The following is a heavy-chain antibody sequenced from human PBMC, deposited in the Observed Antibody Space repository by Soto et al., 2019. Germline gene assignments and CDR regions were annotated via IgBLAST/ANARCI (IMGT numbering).Heavy chain of an antibody. CDR3: AKDMGSSSWSERYNWFDP. CDR2: ISGSGGST. V-gene: IGHV3-23*01. J-gene: IGHJ5*02. D-gene: IGHD6-13*01. Sequence: QPGGSLRLSCAASGFTFSSYAMSWVRQAPGKGLEWVSAISGSGGSTYYADSVKGRFTISRDNSKNTLYLQMNSLRAEDTAVYYCAKDMGSSSWSERYNWFDPWGQGTLVTVSS. CDR1: GFTFSSYA.